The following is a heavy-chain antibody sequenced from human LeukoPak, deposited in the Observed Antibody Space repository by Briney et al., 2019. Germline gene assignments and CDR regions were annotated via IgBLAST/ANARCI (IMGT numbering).Heavy chain of an antibody. CDR2: INLDGSTT. D-gene: IGHD2-21*02. V-gene: IGHV3-74*03. Sequence: GGSLRLSCAASGFTFNNYWMHWVRQAPGKGLVWVSRINLDGSTTTYADSVKGRFLVSRDNAKNTLYLEMNSLRAEDTAVYYCLRGCGGVCYGKFESWGQGTLVTVSS. J-gene: IGHJ4*02. CDR1: GFTFNNYW. CDR3: LRGCGGVCYGKFES.